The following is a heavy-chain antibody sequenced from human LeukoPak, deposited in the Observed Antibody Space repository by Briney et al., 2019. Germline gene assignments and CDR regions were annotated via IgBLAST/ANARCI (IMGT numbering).Heavy chain of an antibody. V-gene: IGHV4-34*01. CDR3: ARVVREYDILTGYYAGYFDY. CDR2: INHSGST. CDR1: GGSFSGYY. Sequence: SETLSLTCAVYGGSFSGYYWSWIRQPPGKGLEWIGEINHSGSTYYNPSLKSRVTISVDTSKNQFSLKLSSVTAADTAVYYCARVVREYDILTGYYAGYFDYWGQGTLVTVSS. D-gene: IGHD3-9*01. J-gene: IGHJ4*02.